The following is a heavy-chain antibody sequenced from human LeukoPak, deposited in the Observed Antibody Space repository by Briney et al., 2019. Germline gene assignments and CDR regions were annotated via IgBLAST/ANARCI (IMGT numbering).Heavy chain of an antibody. V-gene: IGHV1-46*01. CDR3: ARVDPTVVYDY. J-gene: IGHJ4*02. D-gene: IGHD4-23*01. CDR2: TNPSGGST. CDR1: GYTFTSYY. Sequence: GASVKVSCKASGYTFTSYYMHWVRQAPGQGLEWMGITNPSGGSTSYAQKFQGRVTMTRDMSTSTVYMELSSLRSEDTAVYYCARVDPTVVYDYWGQGTLVTVSS.